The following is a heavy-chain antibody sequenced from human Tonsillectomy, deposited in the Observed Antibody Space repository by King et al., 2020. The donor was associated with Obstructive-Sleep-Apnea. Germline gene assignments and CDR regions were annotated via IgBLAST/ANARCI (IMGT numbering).Heavy chain of an antibody. J-gene: IGHJ4*02. CDR2: IKEDGSEK. V-gene: IGHV3-7*01. Sequence: VQLVESGGGLVQPGGSLRLSCAASGFTFSTFWMSWVRQAPEKGLEWVANIKEDGSEKYYVDSVKGRFTISRDNAKNSLYLQMNSLRAEDTAVFYCARGRQLGYWGQGTLVTVSS. CDR3: ARGRQLGY. CDR1: GFTFSTFW. D-gene: IGHD6-13*01.